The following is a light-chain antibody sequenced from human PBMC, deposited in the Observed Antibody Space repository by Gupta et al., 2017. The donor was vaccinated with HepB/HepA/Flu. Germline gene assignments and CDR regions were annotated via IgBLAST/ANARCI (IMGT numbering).Light chain of an antibody. CDR3: MQARQTALT. CDR2: LGT. J-gene: IGKJ4*01. CDR1: PSLMHSNGYNY. Sequence: DIVMPQSPLSLPVTPGEPASISCRSSPSLMHSNGYNYLDWYLQKPGQSPQLLIYLGTSRASGVPDRFSGSGSGTDFTLKISRVEADDVGVYYCMQARQTALTFGGGTKVEIK. V-gene: IGKV2-28*01.